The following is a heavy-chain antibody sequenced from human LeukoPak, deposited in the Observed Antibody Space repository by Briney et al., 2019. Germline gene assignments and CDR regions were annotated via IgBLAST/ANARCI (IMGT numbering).Heavy chain of an antibody. Sequence: SETLSLTCTVSGYSISSGYYWGWIRQPPGKGLEWIGSIYHSGSTYYNPSLKSRVTVSVDTSKNQFSLKLSSVTAADTAVYYCASSEYGSPFDYWGQGTLVTVSS. J-gene: IGHJ4*02. CDR2: IYHSGST. CDR3: ASSEYGSPFDY. V-gene: IGHV4-38-2*02. D-gene: IGHD3-10*01. CDR1: GYSISSGYY.